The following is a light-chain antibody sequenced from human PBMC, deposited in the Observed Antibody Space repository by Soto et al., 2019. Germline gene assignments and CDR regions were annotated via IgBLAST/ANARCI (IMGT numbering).Light chain of an antibody. CDR1: QDISFY. J-gene: IGKJ2*01. V-gene: IGKV1-9*01. Sequence: IQLTQSPSSLSASVGDRVSITCRASQDISFYVAWYQQKPGKAPKLLMHAASTLQSGVPSRFSGSGSGTEFTLTISSPQPEDFATYYCQQVNSYPRTFGQGTKLEIK. CDR2: AAS. CDR3: QQVNSYPRT.